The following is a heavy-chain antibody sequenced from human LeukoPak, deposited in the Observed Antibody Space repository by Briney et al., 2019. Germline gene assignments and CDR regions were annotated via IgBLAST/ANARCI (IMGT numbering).Heavy chain of an antibody. CDR2: ISGSGGST. CDR1: GFTFSSYA. V-gene: IGHV3-23*01. Sequence: GGSLRLSCAASGFTFSSYAMSWVRQAPGKGLEWASAISGSGGSTYYADSVKGRFTISRDNSKNTLYLQMNSLRAEDTAVYYCASRGYYDSSGYYYSYFQHWGQGTLVTVSS. CDR3: ASRGYYDSSGYYYSYFQH. J-gene: IGHJ1*01. D-gene: IGHD3-22*01.